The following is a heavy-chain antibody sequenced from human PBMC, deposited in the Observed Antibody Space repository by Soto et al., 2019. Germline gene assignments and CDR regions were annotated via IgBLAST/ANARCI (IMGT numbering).Heavy chain of an antibody. CDR1: GFTFSSYG. Sequence: GGSLRLSCAASGFTFSSYGMHWVRQATGKGLEWVAVIWYDGSNKYYADSVKGRFTISRDNSKNTLYLQMNSLRAEDTAVYYCARDSEDSSGYSLYYFDYWGQGTLVTVSS. V-gene: IGHV3-33*01. D-gene: IGHD3-22*01. J-gene: IGHJ4*02. CDR3: ARDSEDSSGYSLYYFDY. CDR2: IWYDGSNK.